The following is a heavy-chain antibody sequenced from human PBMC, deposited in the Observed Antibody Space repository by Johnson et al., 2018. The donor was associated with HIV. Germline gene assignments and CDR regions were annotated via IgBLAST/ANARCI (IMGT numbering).Heavy chain of an antibody. CDR2: IGTAGDT. Sequence: EQLVESGGGLVQPGGSLRLSCAASGFTFSSYDMHWVRQATGKGLEWVSAIGTAGDTYYPGSVKGRFTISRENAKNSLYLQMNSLRAGDTAVYYCARGGVYYDKAFDIWGQGTMVTVSS. V-gene: IGHV3-13*01. J-gene: IGHJ3*02. D-gene: IGHD3-22*01. CDR1: GFTFSSYD. CDR3: ARGGVYYDKAFDI.